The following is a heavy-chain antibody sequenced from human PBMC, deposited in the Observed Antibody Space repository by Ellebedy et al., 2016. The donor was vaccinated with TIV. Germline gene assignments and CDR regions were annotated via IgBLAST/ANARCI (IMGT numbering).Heavy chain of an antibody. Sequence: MPGGSLRLSCTVSGGSTSRYYWSWLRQPPGKGLERIGYLYHSGSANYHPSLRSRVTISSDTSKKKITLNLTSVTAADTAIYYCAGVRHSWFDPWGQGTLVTVSS. CDR3: AGVRHSWFDP. CDR1: GGSTSRYY. V-gene: IGHV4-59*01. J-gene: IGHJ5*02. CDR2: LYHSGSA.